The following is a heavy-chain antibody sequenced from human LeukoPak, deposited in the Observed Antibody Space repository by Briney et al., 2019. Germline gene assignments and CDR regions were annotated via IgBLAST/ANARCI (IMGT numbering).Heavy chain of an antibody. J-gene: IGHJ5*02. CDR1: GFTFSSYA. CDR3: AKDRDQLMLYPPRDLDP. V-gene: IGHV3-23*01. Sequence: GGSLRLSCAASGFTFSSYAMSWVRQAPGKGLEWVSAISGSGGSTYYADSVKGRFTISRDNSKNTLYLQMNSLRAEDTAVYYCAKDRDQLMLYPPRDLDPWGQGTLVTVST. D-gene: IGHD2-2*01. CDR2: ISGSGGST.